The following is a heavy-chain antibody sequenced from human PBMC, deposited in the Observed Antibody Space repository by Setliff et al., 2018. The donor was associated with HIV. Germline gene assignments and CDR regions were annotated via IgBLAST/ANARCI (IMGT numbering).Heavy chain of an antibody. Sequence: SETLSLTCSVSGGSISSSSYHWAWIRQPPGKGLEWIGTIYYSGNTYYNPSLKSRVTISVDTSKSLFSLKLGSVTAADTGVYYCARAPSTVTSRFDYWGQGTLVTVSS. CDR3: ARAPSTVTSRFDY. J-gene: IGHJ4*02. CDR1: GGSISSSSYH. D-gene: IGHD4-17*01. V-gene: IGHV4-39*01. CDR2: IYYSGNT.